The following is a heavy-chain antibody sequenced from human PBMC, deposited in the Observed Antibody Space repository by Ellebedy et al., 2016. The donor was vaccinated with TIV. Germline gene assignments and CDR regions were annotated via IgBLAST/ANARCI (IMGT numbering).Heavy chain of an antibody. Sequence: GESLKISCAASGFTFSRDAMTWVRQAPGKGLEWISAISGSGGSTYYADSVKGRFTISRDNSKNTLYLQMNSLRAEDTAVYYCARNRYCTSGDCYALGYWGQGTLVTVSS. CDR2: ISGSGGST. D-gene: IGHD2-8*01. CDR3: ARNRYCTSGDCYALGY. J-gene: IGHJ4*02. CDR1: GFTFSRDA. V-gene: IGHV3-23*01.